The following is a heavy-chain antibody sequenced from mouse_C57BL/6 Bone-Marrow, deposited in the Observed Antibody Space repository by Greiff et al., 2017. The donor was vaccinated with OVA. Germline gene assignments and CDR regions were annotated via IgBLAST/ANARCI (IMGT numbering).Heavy chain of an antibody. CDR3: TEGLEGFAY. D-gene: IGHD3-3*01. CDR2: IRLKSDNYAT. V-gene: IGHV6-3*01. CDR1: GFTFSNYW. Sequence: EVKLQQSGGGLVQPGGSMKLSCVASGFTFSNYWMNWVRQSPEKGLEWVAQIRLKSDNYATHYAESVKGRFTISRDDSKSSVYLQMNNLRAEDTGIYYCTEGLEGFAYWGQGTLVTVSA. J-gene: IGHJ3*01.